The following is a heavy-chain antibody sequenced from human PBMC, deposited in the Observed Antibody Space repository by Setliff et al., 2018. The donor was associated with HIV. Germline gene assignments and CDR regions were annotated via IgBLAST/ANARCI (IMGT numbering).Heavy chain of an antibody. Sequence: SETLSLTCTVSGGSISSGSYYWSWIRQPAGKGLEWIGRIHTSGNTNYNPSLKSRVRILLDTSKNQFSLRLTSVTAADTAVYFCARRPMVRGFGRYYFDYWGQGTLVTVSS. J-gene: IGHJ4*02. D-gene: IGHD3-10*01. V-gene: IGHV4-61*02. CDR1: GGSISSGSYY. CDR3: ARRPMVRGFGRYYFDY. CDR2: IHTSGNT.